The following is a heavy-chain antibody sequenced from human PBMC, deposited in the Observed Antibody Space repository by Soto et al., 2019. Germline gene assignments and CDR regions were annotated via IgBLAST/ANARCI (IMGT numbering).Heavy chain of an antibody. D-gene: IGHD2-2*01. Sequence: GGSLRLSCAASGFSFMNYALSWVRQTPGKGLEWVSIISGSGGNTYYADSVKGRFTISRDNSKNTLYLQMNSLRAEDTAVYYCAKEASLCSSTSCYEVYYYYYYGMDVWGQGTTVTVSS. J-gene: IGHJ6*02. CDR3: AKEASLCSSTSCYEVYYYYYYGMDV. V-gene: IGHV3-23*01. CDR2: ISGSGGNT. CDR1: GFSFMNYA.